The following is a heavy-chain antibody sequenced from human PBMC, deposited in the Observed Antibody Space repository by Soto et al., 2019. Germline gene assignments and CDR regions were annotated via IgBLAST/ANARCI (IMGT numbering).Heavy chain of an antibody. CDR2: ISGSGGST. J-gene: IGHJ4*02. V-gene: IGHV3-23*01. CDR1: GFTFSSYA. Sequence: QPGGSLRLSCAASGFTFSSYAMSWVRQAPGKGLEWVSAISGSGGSTYYADSVKGRFTISRDNSKNTLYLQMNSLRAEDTAVYYCAKVVVATISSGPYYFDYWGQGTLVTVSS. CDR3: AKVVVATISSGPYYFDY. D-gene: IGHD5-12*01.